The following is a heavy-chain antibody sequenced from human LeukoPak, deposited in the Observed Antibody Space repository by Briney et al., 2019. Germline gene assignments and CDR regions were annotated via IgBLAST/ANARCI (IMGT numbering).Heavy chain of an antibody. CDR2: ISGSGGST. Sequence: PGGSLRLSCAASGFTFSSYGMSWVRQAPGKGLEWVSAISGSGGSTYYADSVKGRFTISRDNSKNTLYLQMNSLRAEDTAVYYCATVAPPLSWIYSFDYWGQGTLVTVSS. J-gene: IGHJ4*02. D-gene: IGHD2-2*03. CDR1: GFTFSSYG. V-gene: IGHV3-23*01. CDR3: ATVAPPLSWIYSFDY.